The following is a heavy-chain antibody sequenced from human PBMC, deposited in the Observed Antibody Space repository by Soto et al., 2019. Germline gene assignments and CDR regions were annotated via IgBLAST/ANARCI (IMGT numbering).Heavy chain of an antibody. J-gene: IGHJ4*02. D-gene: IGHD3-10*01. V-gene: IGHV1-8*01. CDR3: ARPYYYGSGSYYIFDY. CDR1: GYTFTSYD. CDR2: MNPNSGNT. Sequence: QVQLVQSGAEVKKPGASVKVSCKASGYTFTSYDINWVRQATGQVLEWMGWMNPNSGNTGYAQKFQGRVTMTRNTSISTAYMELSSLRSEDTAVYYCARPYYYGSGSYYIFDYWGQGTLVTVSS.